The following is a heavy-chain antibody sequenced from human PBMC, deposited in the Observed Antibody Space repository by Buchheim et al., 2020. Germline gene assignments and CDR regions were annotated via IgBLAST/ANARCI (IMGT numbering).Heavy chain of an antibody. CDR3: ARHDYGDFEGGSFDY. J-gene: IGHJ4*02. Sequence: EVQLVESGGGLVQPGGSLRLSCAASGFTFSSYEMNWVRQAPGKGLEWVSYISVSSSDTIYYADSVKGRFTISRDNAKNSLSLQMNSLRAEDTAVYYCARHDYGDFEGGSFDYWGQGTL. D-gene: IGHD4-17*01. CDR2: ISVSSSDTI. V-gene: IGHV3-48*03. CDR1: GFTFSSYE.